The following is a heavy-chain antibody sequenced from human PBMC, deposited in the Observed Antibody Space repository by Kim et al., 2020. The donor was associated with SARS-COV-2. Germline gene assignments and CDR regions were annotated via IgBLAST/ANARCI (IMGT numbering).Heavy chain of an antibody. Sequence: SETLSLTCAVYGGSFSGYYWSWIRQPPGKGLEWIGEINHSGSTNYNPSLKSRVSISVDTSKNQFSLKLSSVTAADTAVYYCATRIVDTAMVTEIDYWGQGTLVTVSS. CDR2: INHSGST. V-gene: IGHV4-34*01. D-gene: IGHD5-18*01. CDR1: GGSFSGYY. CDR3: ATRIVDTAMVTEIDY. J-gene: IGHJ4*02.